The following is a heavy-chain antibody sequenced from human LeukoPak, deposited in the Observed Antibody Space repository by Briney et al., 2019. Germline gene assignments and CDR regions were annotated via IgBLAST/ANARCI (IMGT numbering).Heavy chain of an antibody. D-gene: IGHD5-12*01. CDR1: GGSISNYY. CDR3: ARGSGGYEPIDY. J-gene: IGHJ4*02. V-gene: IGHV4-4*07. Sequence: SETLSLTCTVSGGSISNYYWNWIRQPAGKGLEWIGRIYTSGSTYYNPSLKSRVTMSVDTSKNQFSLKVSSVTAADTAVYYCARGSGGYEPIDYWGQGTLVTVSS. CDR2: IYTSGST.